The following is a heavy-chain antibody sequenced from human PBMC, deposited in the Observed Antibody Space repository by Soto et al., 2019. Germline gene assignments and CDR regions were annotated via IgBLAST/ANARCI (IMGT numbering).Heavy chain of an antibody. V-gene: IGHV3-33*01. CDR2: IWYDGSDQ. J-gene: IGHJ4*02. D-gene: IGHD6-6*01. CDR3: ARDIASRRFDY. Sequence: QVQLVVSGGGVVQPGTSLRLSCEASGFTFRNHVMHWVRQAPGKGLEWVAVIWYDGSDQYYGDSVKGRFTISRDNSKNKLYLQMDSLRAEDTAVYYCARDIASRRFDYLGQGVLVTVSS. CDR1: GFTFRNHV.